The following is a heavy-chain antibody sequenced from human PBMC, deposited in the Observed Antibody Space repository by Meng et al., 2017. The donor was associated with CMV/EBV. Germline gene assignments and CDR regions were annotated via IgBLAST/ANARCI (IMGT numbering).Heavy chain of an antibody. CDR2: SYSDGTP. CDR1: GGPLGCGGFC. J-gene: IGHJ5*02. V-gene: IGHV4-31*03. CDR3: GRQSPDNWFDP. Sequence: CPVSGGPLGCGGFCWACLRHHPGKCLIWLRYSYSDGTPHYNPFLRSRLSISVHTSKNVFFLKLNSVTAADTAVYFCGRQSPDNWFDPWGQGTLVTVSS.